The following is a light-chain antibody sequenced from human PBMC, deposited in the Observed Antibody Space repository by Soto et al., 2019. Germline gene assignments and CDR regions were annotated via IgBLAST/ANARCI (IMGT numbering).Light chain of an antibody. V-gene: IGKV3-20*01. CDR2: GAS. Sequence: EIVLTQSPGTLCLSPGERATLSCRASQSVSSSYLAWYQQTPGPAPRLLIYGASSRATGIPDRFSGSGSGTDFTLTISRLEPEDFAVYYCQQYGSSRTFGQGTKVDIK. CDR3: QQYGSSRT. CDR1: QSVSSSY. J-gene: IGKJ1*01.